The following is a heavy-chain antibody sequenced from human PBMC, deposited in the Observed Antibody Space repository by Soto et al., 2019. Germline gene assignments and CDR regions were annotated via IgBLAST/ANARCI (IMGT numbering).Heavy chain of an antibody. D-gene: IGHD3-3*01. J-gene: IGHJ5*02. Sequence: QLQLQESGPGLVKPSETLSLTCTVSGGSISSSSYYCGWIRQPPGKGLEWIGSIYYSGSTYYNPSLKSRVTLSVDTSKNQSSLKLSSVTAADTAVYYCARHPYYDFWSGYSRHNWFDPWGQGTLVTVSS. CDR1: GGSISSSSYY. V-gene: IGHV4-39*01. CDR2: IYYSGST. CDR3: ARHPYYDFWSGYSRHNWFDP.